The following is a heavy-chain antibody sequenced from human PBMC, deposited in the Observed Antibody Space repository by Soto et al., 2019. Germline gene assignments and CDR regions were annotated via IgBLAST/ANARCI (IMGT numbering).Heavy chain of an antibody. CDR1: GYTFTSYG. CDR3: ARDRYYYDSSGSSGY. Sequence: QVQLVQSGAEVKQPGASVKVSCKASGYTFTSYGISWVRQAPGQGLEWMGWISAYNGNTNYAQKLQGRVTMTTGTHTSTAYMELRSLSADDTAVYYCARDRYYYDSSGSSGYWGQGTLVTVSS. V-gene: IGHV1-18*01. CDR2: ISAYNGNT. J-gene: IGHJ4*02. D-gene: IGHD3-22*01.